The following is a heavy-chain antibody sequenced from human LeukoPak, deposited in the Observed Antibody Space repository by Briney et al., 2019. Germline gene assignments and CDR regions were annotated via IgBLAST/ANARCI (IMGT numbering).Heavy chain of an antibody. CDR3: ARDPFFAGYSSSWYDY. J-gene: IGHJ4*02. V-gene: IGHV3-53*01. D-gene: IGHD6-13*01. CDR2: IYSGGNT. Sequence: GGSLRLSCAASGFTVSNNYMGWVRQAPGKGLEWVSLIYSGGNTYYADSVKGRFTISRDNAKNSLYLQMNSLRAEDTAVYYCARDPFFAGYSSSWYDYWGQGTLVTVSS. CDR1: GFTVSNNY.